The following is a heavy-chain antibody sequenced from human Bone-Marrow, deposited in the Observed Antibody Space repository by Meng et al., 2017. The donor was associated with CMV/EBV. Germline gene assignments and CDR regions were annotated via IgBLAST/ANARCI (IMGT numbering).Heavy chain of an antibody. Sequence: SQTLSLTCAISGDSVSSNSVAWNWIRQSPSRGLEWLGRTYYRSKWYNAYAVSVESRITIKPDTSKNQFSLQLNSVTLEDTAVYYCARVGVGYSSGWPHGMDVWGQGTTVTVSS. CDR1: GDSVSSNSVA. CDR2: TYYRSKWYN. D-gene: IGHD6-19*01. V-gene: IGHV6-1*01. CDR3: ARVGVGYSSGWPHGMDV. J-gene: IGHJ6*02.